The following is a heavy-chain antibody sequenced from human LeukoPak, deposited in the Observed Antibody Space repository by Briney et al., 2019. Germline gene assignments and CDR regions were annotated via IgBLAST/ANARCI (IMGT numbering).Heavy chain of an antibody. Sequence: KTSETLSLTCTVSGGSISTYYWSWIRQPPGKGLEWIGYIYYSWSTNYNPSLKSRVTISVDTSKNQFSLKLTSVTAADTAVYYCARATAFFDIWGQGTMVTVSS. CDR1: GGSISTYY. CDR2: IYYSWST. J-gene: IGHJ3*02. V-gene: IGHV4-59*01. CDR3: ARATAFFDI.